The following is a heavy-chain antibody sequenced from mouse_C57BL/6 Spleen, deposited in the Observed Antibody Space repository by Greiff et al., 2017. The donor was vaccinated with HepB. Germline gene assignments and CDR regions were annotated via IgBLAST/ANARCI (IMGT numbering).Heavy chain of an antibody. CDR1: GYTFTSYW. CDR3: ARWRVNSNYLFAY. D-gene: IGHD2-5*01. Sequence: QVQLQQPGAELVMPGASVKLSCKASGYTFTSYWMHWVKQRPGQGLEWIGEIDPSDSYTNYNQKFKGKSTLTVDKSSSTAYMQLSSLTSEDSAVYYCARWRVNSNYLFAYWGQGTLVTVSA. CDR2: IDPSDSYT. J-gene: IGHJ3*01. V-gene: IGHV1-69*01.